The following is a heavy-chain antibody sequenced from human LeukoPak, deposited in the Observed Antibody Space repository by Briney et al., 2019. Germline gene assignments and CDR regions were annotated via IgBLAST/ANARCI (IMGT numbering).Heavy chain of an antibody. CDR1: GYTFPSYY. Sequence: AAVTVSCKACGYTFPSYYMHWVRQAPGQGLEWMGIIDPSDGSTSYAQKFQGRVTMTRDTSTSTVYMELSSLRSEDTAVYYCARESPVHSSSWYRSYYYGMDVWGQGTTVTVSS. D-gene: IGHD6-13*01. J-gene: IGHJ6*02. CDR2: IDPSDGST. V-gene: IGHV1-46*01. CDR3: ARESPVHSSSWYRSYYYGMDV.